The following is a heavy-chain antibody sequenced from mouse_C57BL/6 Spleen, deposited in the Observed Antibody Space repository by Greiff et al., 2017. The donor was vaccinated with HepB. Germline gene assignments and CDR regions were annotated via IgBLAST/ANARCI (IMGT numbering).Heavy chain of an antibody. Sequence: EVQLQQSGPELVKPGASVKISCKASGYSFTGYYMHWVKQSSEKSLEWIGEINPSTGGTSYNQKFKGKATLTVDKSSSTAYMQLKSLTSEDSAVYYCARSRGYYDGYYEDAMDYWGQGTSVTVSS. CDR1: GYSFTGYY. J-gene: IGHJ4*01. CDR3: ARSRGYYDGYYEDAMDY. D-gene: IGHD2-3*01. CDR2: INPSTGGT. V-gene: IGHV1-43*01.